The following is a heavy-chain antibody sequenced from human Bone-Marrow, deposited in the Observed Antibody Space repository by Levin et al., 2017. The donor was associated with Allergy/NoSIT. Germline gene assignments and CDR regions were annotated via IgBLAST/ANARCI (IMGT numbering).Heavy chain of an antibody. V-gene: IGHV3-9*01. D-gene: IGHD5/OR15-5a*01. J-gene: IGHJ6*02. CDR3: VKDRAVSGAGHPGKKKNHYYGMDV. CDR1: GFTFDEYA. CDR2: ISWNSDTL. Sequence: SLKISCAASGFTFDEYAMHWVRPAPGKGLEWVSGISWNSDTLGYAASVKGRFTISRDNGKNSLSLQMHRLTPAHTAVFYCVKDRAVSGAGHPGKKKNHYYGMDVWGQGTTVTVSS.